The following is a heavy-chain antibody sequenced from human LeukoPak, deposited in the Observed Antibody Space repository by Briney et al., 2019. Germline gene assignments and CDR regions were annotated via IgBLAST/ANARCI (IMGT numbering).Heavy chain of an antibody. J-gene: IGHJ5*02. CDR3: ARDYLGWLDP. Sequence: PGGSLRLSCAASGLTFSSSWMHWVRQAPGKGLVWVSRISNVGSSTNYADSVKGRFTISRDNAKNTLYLQMNSLRAEDTAVYYCARDYLGWLDPWGQGTLVTVSS. CDR2: ISNVGSST. V-gene: IGHV3-74*01. CDR1: GLTFSSSW.